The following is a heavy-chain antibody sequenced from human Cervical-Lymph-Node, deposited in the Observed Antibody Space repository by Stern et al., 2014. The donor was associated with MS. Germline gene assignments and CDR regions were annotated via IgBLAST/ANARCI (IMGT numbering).Heavy chain of an antibody. CDR2: IDWDDDK. J-gene: IGHJ4*02. CDR3: ARIHGAGIGWAPFDY. D-gene: IGHD6-19*01. V-gene: IGHV2-70*11. CDR1: GFSLTTNGMC. Sequence: ESGPALVRPTQTLTLTCTFSGFSLTTNGMCVNWIRQPPGKALEWLARIDWDDDKYYSTSLKTRLTISKDTSKNQVVLTMPNMAPVDTATYFCARIHGAGIGWAPFDYWGQGALVTVPS.